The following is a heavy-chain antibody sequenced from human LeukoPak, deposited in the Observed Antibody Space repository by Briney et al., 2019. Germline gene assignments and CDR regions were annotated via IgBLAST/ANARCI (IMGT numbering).Heavy chain of an antibody. CDR1: GFTFSSYE. V-gene: IGHV3-48*03. J-gene: IGHJ5*02. CDR3: ARDSSGYFHWFDP. Sequence: GGSLRLSCAASGFTFSSYEMNWVRQAPGKGLEWVSYISSSGSTIYYADSVKGRFTISRDNAKNSLYLQMNSLRAEDTAVYYCARDSSGYFHWFDPWGQGTLVTVSS. CDR2: ISSSGSTI. D-gene: IGHD3-22*01.